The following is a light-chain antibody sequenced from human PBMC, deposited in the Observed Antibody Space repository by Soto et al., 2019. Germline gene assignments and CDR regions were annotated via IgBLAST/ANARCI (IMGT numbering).Light chain of an antibody. Sequence: IVLTQSPATLSLSPGERATLSCRASQSIGSFLAWYQQKPGQAPRLLISDASNRATGIPARFSGSGSGADFPLTVSSLEPEDFAVYYCQQRGNWPPFTFGGGTKVEIK. CDR3: QQRGNWPPFT. V-gene: IGKV3-11*01. J-gene: IGKJ4*01. CDR1: QSIGSF. CDR2: DAS.